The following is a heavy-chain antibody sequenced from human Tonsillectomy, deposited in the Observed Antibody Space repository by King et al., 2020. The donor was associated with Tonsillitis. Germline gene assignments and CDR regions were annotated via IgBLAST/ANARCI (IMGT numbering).Heavy chain of an antibody. CDR1: GFTFSSPA. D-gene: IGHD5-18*01. CDR2: ISGSGGST. Sequence: VQLVESGGGLVQPGGSLRLSCAASGFTFSSPAMAWVRQAPGKGLEWFSGISGSGGSTYYADSVKGRFTISRDNSKNTLYLQMNILGAEDTALYYCAKAVTTTMVYYFDYWGQGTLVTVSS. J-gene: IGHJ4*02. V-gene: IGHV3-23*04. CDR3: AKAVTTTMVYYFDY.